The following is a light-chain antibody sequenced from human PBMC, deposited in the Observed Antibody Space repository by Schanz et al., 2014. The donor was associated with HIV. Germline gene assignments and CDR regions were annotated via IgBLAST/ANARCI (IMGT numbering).Light chain of an antibody. CDR2: EVS. V-gene: IGLV2-8*01. CDR3: SSHAGSDNFGI. J-gene: IGLJ2*01. CDR1: SSDVGHYDY. Sequence: QSALTQPPSASGSRGQSVTISCTGTSSDVGHYDYVSWYQQHPGKAPKVLIYEVSKRPSGVSNRFSGSKSGNTASLTISGLQAEDEADYYCSSHAGSDNFGIFGGGTKLTVL.